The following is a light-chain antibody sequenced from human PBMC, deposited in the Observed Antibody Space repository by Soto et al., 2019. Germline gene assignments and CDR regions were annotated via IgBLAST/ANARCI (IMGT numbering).Light chain of an antibody. CDR3: SSYTSAYTFV. Sequence: QSALTQPASVSGSPGQSITISCTGTSSDVGGYNYVCWYKQHPGKAPKLMIYEVTNRPSGVSDRFSGSKSGNTASLTISGLPAEDEADYYCSSYTSAYTFVFGSGNKVTVL. CDR2: EVT. V-gene: IGLV2-14*01. J-gene: IGLJ1*01. CDR1: SSDVGGYNY.